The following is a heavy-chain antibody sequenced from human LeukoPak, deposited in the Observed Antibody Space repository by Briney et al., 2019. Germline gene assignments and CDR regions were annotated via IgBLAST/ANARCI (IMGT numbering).Heavy chain of an antibody. CDR1: GYSFTSYW. Sequence: GESLKISCKGSGYSFTSYWIGWVRQMPGKGLEWMGIIYPGDSDTRYSPSFQGQVTISADKSISTAYLQWSSLKASDTAMYYCARSFSSYDFWSGYWVFDYWGQGTLVTVSS. V-gene: IGHV5-51*01. CDR3: ARSFSSYDFWSGYWVFDY. CDR2: IYPGDSDT. D-gene: IGHD3-3*01. J-gene: IGHJ4*02.